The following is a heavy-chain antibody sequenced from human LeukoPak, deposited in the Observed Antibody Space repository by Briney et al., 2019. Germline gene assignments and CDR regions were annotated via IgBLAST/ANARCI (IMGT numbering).Heavy chain of an antibody. J-gene: IGHJ4*02. D-gene: IGHD5-12*01. CDR3: ARGPSGYHNT. CDR1: GFTFSSYS. V-gene: IGHV3-48*01. Sequence: GSLRLSCAASGFTFSSYSMNWVRQAPGKGLEWVSYISSSSSTIYYADSVKGRFTISRDNAKNSLYLQMSSLRAEDTAVYYCARGPSGYHNTGGQGTLVTVSS. CDR2: ISSSSSTI.